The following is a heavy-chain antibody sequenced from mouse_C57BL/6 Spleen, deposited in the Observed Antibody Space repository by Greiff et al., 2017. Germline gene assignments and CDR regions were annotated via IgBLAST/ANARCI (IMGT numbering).Heavy chain of an antibody. Sequence: QVQLQQSGAELVKPGASVKISCKASGYAFSSYWMNWVKQRPGKGLEWIGQIYPGDGDTNYNGKFKGKATLTADKSSSTAYMQLSSLSSKDSAVYFYARYTFDYGSIHYDYWGQGTTLTVSS. J-gene: IGHJ2*01. D-gene: IGHD1-1*01. CDR3: ARYTFDYGSIHYDY. CDR2: IYPGDGDT. V-gene: IGHV1-80*01. CDR1: GYAFSSYW.